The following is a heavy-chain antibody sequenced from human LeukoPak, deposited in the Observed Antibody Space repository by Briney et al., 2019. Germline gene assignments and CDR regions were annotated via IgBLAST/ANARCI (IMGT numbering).Heavy chain of an antibody. D-gene: IGHD3-10*01. V-gene: IGHV3-23*01. CDR1: GFTFSSYA. CDR3: AKVSKDYYGSGSLPYYFDY. J-gene: IGHJ4*02. CDR2: ISGSGDNT. Sequence: PGGSLRLSCAASGFTFSSYAMSWVRQAPGKGLEWVSGISGSGDNTYYADSVKGRLTISRDNSKNTLYLQMNSLRAEDTAVYYCAKVSKDYYGSGSLPYYFDYWGQGTLVTVSS.